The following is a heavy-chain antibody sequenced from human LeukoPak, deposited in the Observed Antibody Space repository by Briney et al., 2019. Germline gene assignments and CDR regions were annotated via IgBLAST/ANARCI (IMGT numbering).Heavy chain of an antibody. Sequence: GGSLRLSCAASGFTFSSHWMHWVRHALEKGLVGVSHINADGSATYYAASVKGRFTISRDNARNTLYLQMHSLTAEDTGVYYCVRGALRDCSYTSCTRGNWFDPWGQGTLVTVSS. V-gene: IGHV3-74*01. CDR3: VRGALRDCSYTSCTRGNWFDP. CDR1: GFTFSSHW. CDR2: INADGSAT. J-gene: IGHJ5*02. D-gene: IGHD2-2*01.